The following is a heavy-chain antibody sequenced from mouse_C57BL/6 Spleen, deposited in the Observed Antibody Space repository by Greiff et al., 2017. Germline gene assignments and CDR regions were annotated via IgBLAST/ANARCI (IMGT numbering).Heavy chain of an antibody. CDR1: GFSLTSYA. V-gene: IGHV2-9-1*01. CDR3: ARGIYGNYEAWFAY. CDR2: IWTGGGT. Sequence: VKLMESGPGLEAPSQSLSITCTVSGFSLTSYAISWVRQPPGKGLEWLGVIWTGGGTNYNSALKSRLSISKDNSKSQVFLKMNSLQTDDTARYYCARGIYGNYEAWFAYWGQGTLVTVSA. D-gene: IGHD2-1*01. J-gene: IGHJ3*01.